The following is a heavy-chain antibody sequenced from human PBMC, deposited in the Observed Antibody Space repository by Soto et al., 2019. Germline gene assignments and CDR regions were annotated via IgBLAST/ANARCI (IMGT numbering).Heavy chain of an antibody. CDR1: GYTFTGYY. D-gene: IGHD7-27*01. V-gene: IGHV1-2*04. CDR2: INPNSGGT. CDR3: ARDRRRTDWGANYYHYYGMDV. J-gene: IGHJ6*02. Sequence: ASVKVSCKASGYTFTGYYMHWVRQAPGQGLERMGWINPNSGGTNYAQKFQGWVTMTRDTSISTAYMELSRLRSDDTAVYYCARDRRRTDWGANYYHYYGMDVWGQGTTVTVSS.